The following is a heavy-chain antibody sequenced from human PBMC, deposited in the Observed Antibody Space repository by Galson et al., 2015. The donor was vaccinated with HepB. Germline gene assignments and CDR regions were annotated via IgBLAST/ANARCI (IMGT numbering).Heavy chain of an antibody. J-gene: IGHJ6*02. Sequence: SLRLSCAASGFTFSGSGIHWVRLASGQGLEWVGRIRNRANNYATAYAAPVRGRFTVSRDDSKNTAYLQMNSLKTEDTAVYYCTRPGYGSSWFLDYSHGMDIWGQGTTVIVS. CDR1: GFTFSGSG. CDR2: IRNRANNYAT. CDR3: TRPGYGSSWFLDYSHGMDI. V-gene: IGHV3-73*01. D-gene: IGHD6-13*01.